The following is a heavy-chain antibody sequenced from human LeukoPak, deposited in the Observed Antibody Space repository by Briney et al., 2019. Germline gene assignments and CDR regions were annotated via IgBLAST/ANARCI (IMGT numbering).Heavy chain of an antibody. CDR2: IDHSGST. CDR1: GVSFSGYY. V-gene: IGHV4-34*01. CDR3: ARMGYYGSGSYRDY. D-gene: IGHD3-10*01. Sequence: SETLSLTCAVYGVSFSGYYWSWIRQPPGKGLEWIGEIDHSGSTNYNPSLKSRVTISVDTSKNQFSLKLSSVTAADTAVYYCARMGYYGSGSYRDYWGQGTLVTVSS. J-gene: IGHJ4*02.